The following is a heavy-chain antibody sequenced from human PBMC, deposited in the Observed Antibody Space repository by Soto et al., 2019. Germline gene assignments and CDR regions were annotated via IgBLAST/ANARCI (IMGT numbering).Heavy chain of an antibody. V-gene: IGHV1-58*01. CDR1: GLTFTSSA. Sequence: SVKVSCKASGLTFTSSAVQWVRQARGQRLEWIGWIVVGSGNTNYAQKFQERVTITRDMSTSTAYMELSSLRSEDTAVYYCAAAWENYNWFDPWGQGTLVTVSS. CDR2: IVVGSGNT. J-gene: IGHJ5*02. D-gene: IGHD1-26*01. CDR3: AAAWENYNWFDP.